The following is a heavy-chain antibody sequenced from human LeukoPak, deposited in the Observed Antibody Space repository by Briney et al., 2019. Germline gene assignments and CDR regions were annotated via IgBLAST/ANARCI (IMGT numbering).Heavy chain of an antibody. CDR3: ARDEMDIVVVPAAAQDAFDI. Sequence: GASVKVSCKASGYTFTSYYMHWVRQAPGQGLEWMGIINPSGGSTSYAQKFQGRVTVTRDMSTSTVYMELSSLRSEDTAVYYCARDEMDIVVVPAAAQDAFDIWGQGTMVTVSS. V-gene: IGHV1-46*01. D-gene: IGHD2-2*03. J-gene: IGHJ3*02. CDR2: INPSGGST. CDR1: GYTFTSYY.